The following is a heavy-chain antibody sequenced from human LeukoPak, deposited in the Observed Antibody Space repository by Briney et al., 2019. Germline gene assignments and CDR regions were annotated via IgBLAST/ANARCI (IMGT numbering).Heavy chain of an antibody. D-gene: IGHD3-9*01. Sequence: GVSLSLLCSACGFIFSVWHMVWIRRSTGGGREWLSYISSSSCRIYCVDSVRGRFTLSRDNGKNSLYLQMNSLRAEDTAIYFCVRDHVDPDSLTGYTFEAFDTWGQGTLVTVSS. J-gene: IGHJ3*02. CDR3: VRDHVDPDSLTGYTFEAFDT. CDR1: GFIFSVWH. CDR2: ISSSSCRI. V-gene: IGHV3-11*04.